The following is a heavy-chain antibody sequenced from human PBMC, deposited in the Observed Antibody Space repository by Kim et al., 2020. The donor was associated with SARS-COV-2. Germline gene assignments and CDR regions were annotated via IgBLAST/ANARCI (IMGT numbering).Heavy chain of an antibody. V-gene: IGHV4-38-2*02. Sequence: SETLSLTCTVSGYSISSGYYWGWIRQPPGKGLEWIGSIYHSGSTYYNPSLKSRVTISVDTSKNQFSLKLSSVTAADTAVYYCASSHGDYAYYYYGMDVWGQGTTVTVSS. J-gene: IGHJ6*02. CDR1: GYSISSGYY. D-gene: IGHD4-17*01. CDR3: ASSHGDYAYYYYGMDV. CDR2: IYHSGST.